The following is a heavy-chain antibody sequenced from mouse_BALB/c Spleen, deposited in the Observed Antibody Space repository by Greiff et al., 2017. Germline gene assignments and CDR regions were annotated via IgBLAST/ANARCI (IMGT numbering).Heavy chain of an antibody. V-gene: IGHV3-2*02. CDR3: ARERDDGDYYAMDY. Sequence: EVQRVESGPGLVKPSQSLSLTCTVTGYSITSDYAWNWIRQFPGNKLEWMGYISYSGSTSYNPSLKSRISITRDTSKNQFFLQLNSVTTEDTATYYCARERDDGDYYAMDYWGQGTSVTVSS. CDR1: GYSITSDYA. CDR2: ISYSGST. D-gene: IGHD2-14*01. J-gene: IGHJ4*01.